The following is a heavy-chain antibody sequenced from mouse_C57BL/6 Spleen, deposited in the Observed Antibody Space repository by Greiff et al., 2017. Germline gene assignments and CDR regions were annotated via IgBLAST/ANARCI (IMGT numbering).Heavy chain of an antibody. Sequence: VQPQQSGAELIKPGASAKPSLKATGYTFPRHWIEWVKPRPGHGPEWVGELLPGSGSTNNNAKIKSMTTFTAKTSSNTAYKQLSRQTTENSAIYCCAKTDSSGPGYWGQGTSVTVSS. J-gene: IGHJ4*01. CDR3: AKTDSSGPGY. D-gene: IGHD1-1*01. CDR2: LLPGSGST. V-gene: IGHV1-9*01. CDR1: GYTFPRHW.